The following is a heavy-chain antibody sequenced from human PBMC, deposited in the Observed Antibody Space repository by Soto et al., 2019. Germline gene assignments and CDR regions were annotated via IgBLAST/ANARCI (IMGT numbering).Heavy chain of an antibody. D-gene: IGHD2-15*01. CDR3: ARSALECSGGSCYSASFDY. CDR2: VSAYNGNT. J-gene: IGHJ4*02. CDR1: GYTFTSYG. Sequence: ASVKVSCKASGYTFTSYGISWVRQAPGQGLEWMGWVSAYNGNTNYAQKLQGRVTMTTDTSTSTAYMELRSLRSDDTAVYYCARSALECSGGSCYSASFDYWGQGTLVTVSS. V-gene: IGHV1-18*01.